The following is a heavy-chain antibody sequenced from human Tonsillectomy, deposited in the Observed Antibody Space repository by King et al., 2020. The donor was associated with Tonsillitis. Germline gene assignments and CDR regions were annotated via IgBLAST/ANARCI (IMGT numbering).Heavy chain of an antibody. Sequence: VQLVESGGGLVQPGGSLRLSCAASGFTFSTYWMHWVRQAPGKGLVWVSRINADGSSTIYAGSVKGRFTISRDNAKNTLYLQLNSLRGEDTAVYYCARDFLYRGGWGPGTTVTVSS. CDR1: GFTFSTYW. CDR3: ARDFLYRGG. CDR2: INADGSST. V-gene: IGHV3-74*01. J-gene: IGHJ6*02. D-gene: IGHD1-14*01.